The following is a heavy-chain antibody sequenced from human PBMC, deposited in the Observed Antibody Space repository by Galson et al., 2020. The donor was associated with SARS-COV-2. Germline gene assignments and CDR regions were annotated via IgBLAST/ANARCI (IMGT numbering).Heavy chain of an antibody. V-gene: IGHV3-23*01. CDR2: ISAGGGST. D-gene: IGHD2-21*01. CDR1: GFTFSSYA. J-gene: IGHJ3*02. Sequence: GGSLRLSCAASGFTFSSYAMSWVRQAPGKGLEWVSAISAGGGSTYYADSVKGRFTISRDNAKNTLYLQMNSLRAEYTAVYYCAKGLLYTRDCGGDWPDGFDIWGQGKRVIVFS. CDR3: AKGLLYTRDCGGDWPDGFDI.